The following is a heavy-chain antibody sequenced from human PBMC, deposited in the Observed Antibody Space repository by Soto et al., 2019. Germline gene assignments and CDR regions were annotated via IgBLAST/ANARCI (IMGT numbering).Heavy chain of an antibody. CDR1: GYTFFDYG. CDR3: PRRVPERDYYSYYMDV. CDR2: ISVKNGDT. J-gene: IGHJ6*03. V-gene: IGHV1-18*01. D-gene: IGHD1-1*01. Sequence: QVQLVQSGADVKKPGASVKVSCKASGYTFFDYGVSWVRQAPGQGLEWMAWISVKNGDTNYAQKFQGRVTITTDTATKTAHMEVRRLRSDDTAVYYFPRRVPERDYYSYYMDVWGTGTTVTVSS.